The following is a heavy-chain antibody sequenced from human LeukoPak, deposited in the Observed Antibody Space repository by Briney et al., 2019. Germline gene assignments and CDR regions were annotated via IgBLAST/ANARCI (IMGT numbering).Heavy chain of an antibody. J-gene: IGHJ5*02. D-gene: IGHD6-19*01. CDR3: ARVKRGIKFSPHALVAVADTKWGPNWFDP. Sequence: ASVKVSCKASGYTFTSYGISWVRQAPGQGLEWMGWISAYNGNTNYAQKLQGRVTMTTDTSTSTAYMELRSLRSDDTAVYYCARVKRGIKFSPHALVAVADTKWGPNWFDPWGQGTLVTVPS. V-gene: IGHV1-18*01. CDR2: ISAYNGNT. CDR1: GYTFTSYG.